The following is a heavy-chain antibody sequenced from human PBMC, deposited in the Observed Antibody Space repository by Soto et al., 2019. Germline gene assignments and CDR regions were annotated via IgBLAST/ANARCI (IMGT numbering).Heavy chain of an antibody. J-gene: IGHJ6*02. CDR3: ARVLDTAMAYPYYYYYYGMDV. CDR1: GGTFSSYA. CDR2: IIPIFGTA. D-gene: IGHD5-18*01. Sequence: SVKVSCKASGGTFSSYAISWVRQAPGQGLEWMGGIIPIFGTANYAQKFQGRVTITADESTSTAYMELSSLRSEDTAVYYCARVLDTAMAYPYYYYYYGMDVWGQGTTVTVSS. V-gene: IGHV1-69*13.